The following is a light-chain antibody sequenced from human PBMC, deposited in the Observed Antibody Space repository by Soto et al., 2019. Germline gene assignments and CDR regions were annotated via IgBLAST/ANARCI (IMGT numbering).Light chain of an antibody. CDR3: QQYNIWPRT. Sequence: EIVMTQSPATLYVSPGERANLSCRASQSVSSNLAWYQQKPGQAPRLLIYGASTRATGIPARFSGSGSGTESTLTISSLQSEDFAVYYCQQYNIWPRTFGQGTKVDI. CDR2: GAS. J-gene: IGKJ1*01. V-gene: IGKV3-15*01. CDR1: QSVSSN.